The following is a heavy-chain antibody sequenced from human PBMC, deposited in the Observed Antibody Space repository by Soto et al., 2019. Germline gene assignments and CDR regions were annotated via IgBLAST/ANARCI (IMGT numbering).Heavy chain of an antibody. CDR1: GFSLSTSGVG. CDR2: IYWDDDK. Sequence: QITLKESGPTLVKPTQTLTLTCTFSGFSLSTSGVGLGWIRQPPGKALEWLALIYWDDDKRYSPSLKSRLTITKDTSKNQVVLTMTNMDPVDTATYYCAHRRVGAAQHPYSCAMDVWGQGTTVTVSS. D-gene: IGHD1-26*01. V-gene: IGHV2-5*02. CDR3: AHRRVGAAQHPYSCAMDV. J-gene: IGHJ6*02.